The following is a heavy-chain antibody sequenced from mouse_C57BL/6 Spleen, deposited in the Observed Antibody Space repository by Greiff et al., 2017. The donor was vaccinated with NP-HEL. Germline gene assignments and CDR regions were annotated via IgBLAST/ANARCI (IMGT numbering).Heavy chain of an antibody. J-gene: IGHJ2*01. D-gene: IGHD1-1*01. CDR2: IDPSDSYT. V-gene: IGHV1-69*01. CDR3: ARSAFITTVVATDYFDY. CDR1: GYTFTSYW. Sequence: QVQLQQPGAELVMPGASVKLSCKASGYTFTSYWMHWVKQRPGQGLAWIGEIDPSDSYTNYNQKFKGKSTLTVDKSSSTAYMQLSSLTSEDSAVYYCARSAFITTVVATDYFDYWGQGTTLTVSS.